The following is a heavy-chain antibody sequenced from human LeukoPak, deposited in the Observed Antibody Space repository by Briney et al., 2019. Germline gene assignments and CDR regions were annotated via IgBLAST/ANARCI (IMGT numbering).Heavy chain of an antibody. D-gene: IGHD3-10*01. Sequence: PSETLSLTCTVSGGSISSGDYYWSWIRQPPGKGLEWIGYIYYSGSTYYNPSLKSRVTISVDTSKNQFSLKLSSVTAADTAVYYCARVVRERVPNYYGSGSLDYWGQGTLVTVSS. CDR2: IYYSGST. V-gene: IGHV4-30-4*01. J-gene: IGHJ4*02. CDR1: GGSISSGDYY. CDR3: ARVVRERVPNYYGSGSLDY.